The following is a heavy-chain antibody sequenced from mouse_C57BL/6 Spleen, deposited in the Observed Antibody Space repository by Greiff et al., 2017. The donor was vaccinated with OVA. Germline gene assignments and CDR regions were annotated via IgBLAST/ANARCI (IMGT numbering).Heavy chain of an antibody. V-gene: IGHV1-52*01. CDR2: IDPSDSDT. Sequence: QVQLQQPGAELVRPGSSVKLSCKASGYTFTSYWMHWVKQRPIQGLEWIGNIDPSDSDTHYNQKFKDKATLTVDKSSSTAYMQLSSLTSEDSAVDYCARRFCGYFDVWGTGTTVTVSS. CDR3: ARRFCGYFDV. CDR1: GYTFTSYW. D-gene: IGHD6-1*01. J-gene: IGHJ1*03.